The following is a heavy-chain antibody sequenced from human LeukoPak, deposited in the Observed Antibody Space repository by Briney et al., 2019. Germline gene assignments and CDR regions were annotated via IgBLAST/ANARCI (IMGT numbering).Heavy chain of an antibody. V-gene: IGHV3-48*03. CDR2: ISSSGSTI. CDR1: GFTFSSYE. Sequence: GRSLRLSCAASGFTFSSYEMNWVRQAPGKGLEWVSYISSSGSTIYYADSVKGRFTISRDNAKNSLYLQMNSLRAEDTAVYYCARVENFYCSGGSCTGYWGQGTLVTVSS. J-gene: IGHJ4*02. D-gene: IGHD2-15*01. CDR3: ARVENFYCSGGSCTGY.